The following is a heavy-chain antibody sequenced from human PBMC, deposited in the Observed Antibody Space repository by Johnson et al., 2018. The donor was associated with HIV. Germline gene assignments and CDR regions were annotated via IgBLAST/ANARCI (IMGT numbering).Heavy chain of an antibody. V-gene: IGHV3-7*01. CDR1: AFSFSNYP. J-gene: IGHJ3*02. CDR3: AREYDAFDI. CDR2: IKQDGSEK. Sequence: VQLVESGGGVVQPGRSLRLSCAASAFSFSNYPMHWVRQAPGKGLEWVANIKQDGSEKYYVDFVKGRFTISRDNAKNSLYLQMNSLRAEDTAVYYCAREYDAFDIWGQGTMVTVSS.